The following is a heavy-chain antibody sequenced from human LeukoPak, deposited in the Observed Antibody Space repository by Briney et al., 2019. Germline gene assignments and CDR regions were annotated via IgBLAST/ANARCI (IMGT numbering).Heavy chain of an antibody. V-gene: IGHV3-48*03. CDR3: ARSDYYDSSGYHY. Sequence: PGGSLRLSCAASGFTFSSYEMNWVRQAPGKGLEWVSYISSSGSTIYYADSVKGRFTISRDNAKNSLYLQMNSLGAEDTAVYYCARSDYYDSSGYHYWGQGTLVTVSS. CDR1: GFTFSSYE. J-gene: IGHJ4*02. CDR2: ISSSGSTI. D-gene: IGHD3-22*01.